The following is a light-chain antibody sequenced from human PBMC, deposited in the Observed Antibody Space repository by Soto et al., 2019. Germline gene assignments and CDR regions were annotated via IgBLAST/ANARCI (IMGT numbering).Light chain of an antibody. Sequence: DKVMTHSPATLSVSPGERASLSCRASQSVVDSLAWYQQKPGQAPRLLIYGASTRATGIPARFSGSGSGTEFTLTISSLQSEDFAVYYCQQYNDWPQTFGQGTKVDIK. CDR2: GAS. CDR1: QSVVDS. V-gene: IGKV3-15*01. CDR3: QQYNDWPQT. J-gene: IGKJ1*01.